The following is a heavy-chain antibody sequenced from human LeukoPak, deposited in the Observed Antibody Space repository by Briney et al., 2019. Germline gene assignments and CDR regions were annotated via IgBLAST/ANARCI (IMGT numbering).Heavy chain of an antibody. Sequence: SQTLSLTCAVSGGSISSGGYYWSWIRQHPGKGLEWIGYIYYSGSTYYNPSLKSRVTISVDTSKNQFSLKLSSVTAADTAVYYCARDLVWVLDYWGQGTLVTVSS. CDR1: GGSISSGGYY. D-gene: IGHD3-10*01. CDR2: IYYSGST. J-gene: IGHJ4*02. CDR3: ARDLVWVLDY. V-gene: IGHV4-31*11.